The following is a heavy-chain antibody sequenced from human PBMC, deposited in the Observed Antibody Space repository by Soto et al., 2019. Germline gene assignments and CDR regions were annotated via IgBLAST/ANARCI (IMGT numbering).Heavy chain of an antibody. Sequence: PGGSLRLSFAASGFTFSYYYMSWIRQAPGKGLEWVSYISSSSSYTNYADSVKGRFTISRDNAKNSLYLQMNSLRAEDTAVYYCATYLRRQQYFDYWGQGTLVTVSS. D-gene: IGHD6-13*01. CDR1: GFTFSYYY. CDR3: ATYLRRQQYFDY. V-gene: IGHV3-11*06. CDR2: ISSSSSYT. J-gene: IGHJ4*02.